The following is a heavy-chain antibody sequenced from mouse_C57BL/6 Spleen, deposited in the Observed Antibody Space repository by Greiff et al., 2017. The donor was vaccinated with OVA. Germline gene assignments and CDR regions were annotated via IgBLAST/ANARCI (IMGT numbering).Heavy chain of an antibody. CDR3: ARDLTYYFDY. Sequence: DVKLVESGGGLVKPGGSLKLSCAASGFTFSSYAMSWVRQTPEKRLEWVATISDGGSYTYYPDNVKGRFTISRDNAKNNLYLQMSHLKSEDTAMYYCARDLTYYFDYWGQGTTLTVSS. CDR2: ISDGGSYT. D-gene: IGHD1-1*01. CDR1: GFTFSSYA. J-gene: IGHJ2*01. V-gene: IGHV5-4*01.